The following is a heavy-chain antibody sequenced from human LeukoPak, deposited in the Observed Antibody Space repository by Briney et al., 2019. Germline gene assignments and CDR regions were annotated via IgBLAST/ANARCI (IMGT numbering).Heavy chain of an antibody. Sequence: GGSLRLSCAASGFTFSTYNINWVRQARGKGLEWVSSMSSSSSYIYYADSVKGRFTISRDNAKNSLFLQMNSLRAEDTAVYYCARVLRYCSGGNCYSGGLGYMDVWGKGTTVTISS. CDR3: ARVLRYCSGGNCYSGGLGYMDV. J-gene: IGHJ6*03. D-gene: IGHD2-15*01. V-gene: IGHV3-21*04. CDR2: MSSSSSYI. CDR1: GFTFSTYN.